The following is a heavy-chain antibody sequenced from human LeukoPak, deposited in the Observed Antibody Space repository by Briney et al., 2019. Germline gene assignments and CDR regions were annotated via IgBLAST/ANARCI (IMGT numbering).Heavy chain of an antibody. V-gene: IGHV3-23*01. D-gene: IGHD6-13*01. CDR2: ISGSGGST. J-gene: IGHJ5*02. CDR3: AKSVAAAGLNWSDP. Sequence: GGSLRLSCAASGFTFSSYAMSWVRQAPGKGLEWVSAISGSGGSTYYADSVKGRFTISRDNSKNTLYLQMNSLRAEDTAVYYCAKSVAAAGLNWSDPWGQGTLVTVSS. CDR1: GFTFSSYA.